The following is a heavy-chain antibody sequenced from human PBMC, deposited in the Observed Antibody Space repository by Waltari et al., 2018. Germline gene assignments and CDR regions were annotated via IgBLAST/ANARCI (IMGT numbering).Heavy chain of an antibody. J-gene: IGHJ4*02. Sequence: QVQLVQSGAEVKKPGSSVKVSCKASGGTFSSYAISWVRQAPGQGLEWMGGIIPIFGTANYAQKFQGRVTITADKSTSTAYMELNSLRAEDTAVYYCAKESSGPVNFDYWGQGTLVTVSS. CDR2: IIPIFGTA. CDR3: AKESSGPVNFDY. CDR1: GGTFSSYA. D-gene: IGHD6-19*01. V-gene: IGHV1-69*14.